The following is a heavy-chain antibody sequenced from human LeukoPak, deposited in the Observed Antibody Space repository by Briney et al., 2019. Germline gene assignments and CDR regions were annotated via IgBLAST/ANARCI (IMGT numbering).Heavy chain of an antibody. CDR3: ARGGGWDTIFRVVQYMDV. Sequence: GRSLRLSCAASGFTFSTYAMHWVRQAPGKGLEWVSLISSGGTDEYYADSVKGRFTISRDNSKNTLYLQMNSLRAEDAAIYYCARGGGWDTIFRVVQYMDVWGKGTTVTVSS. D-gene: IGHD3-3*01. J-gene: IGHJ6*03. CDR1: GFTFSTYA. V-gene: IGHV3-30*07. CDR2: ISSGGTDE.